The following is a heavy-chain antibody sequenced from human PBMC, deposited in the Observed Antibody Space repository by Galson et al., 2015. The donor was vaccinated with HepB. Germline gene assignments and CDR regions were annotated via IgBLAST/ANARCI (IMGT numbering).Heavy chain of an antibody. CDR3: AKDVRSLYYYGSGPGD. Sequence: SLRLSCAASGFTFSNNGMHWVRQAPDKGLEWVTFMRYDGSNTHYAESVKGRFTISRDNFKNTLYLQMDSLRTEDTAVYYCAKDVRSLYYYGSGPGDWGQGTLVTVSS. CDR1: GFTFSNNG. CDR2: MRYDGSNT. D-gene: IGHD3-10*01. V-gene: IGHV3-30*02. J-gene: IGHJ4*02.